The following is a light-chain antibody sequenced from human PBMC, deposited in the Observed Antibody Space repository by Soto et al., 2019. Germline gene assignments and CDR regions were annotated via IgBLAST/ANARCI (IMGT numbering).Light chain of an antibody. Sequence: SYELTQPPSVSGAPGKTARITCRGNNIGSKSVHWYQQKPGQAPVLVIYYDSDRPSGLPERFSGSNSGNTATLIISRVEAGDEADYYCQVWDSSSDHVVFGGGTKLTVL. J-gene: IGLJ2*01. CDR3: QVWDSSSDHVV. CDR2: YDS. V-gene: IGLV3-21*04. CDR1: NIGSKS.